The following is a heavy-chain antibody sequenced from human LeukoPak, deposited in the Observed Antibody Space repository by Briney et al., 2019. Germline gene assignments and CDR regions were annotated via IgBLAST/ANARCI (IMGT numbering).Heavy chain of an antibody. Sequence: SETLSLTCTVSNGSISDYYWSWIRQPPGKGLEYIGYVYYSGSTNYNPSLKSRVTMSVDTPKNQFSLKLSSVTAADTAVYYCAREGIHDFYFDFWGQGTLVTVSS. J-gene: IGHJ4*02. CDR1: NGSISDYY. CDR2: VYYSGST. V-gene: IGHV4-59*01. CDR3: AREGIHDFYFDF. D-gene: IGHD1-1*01.